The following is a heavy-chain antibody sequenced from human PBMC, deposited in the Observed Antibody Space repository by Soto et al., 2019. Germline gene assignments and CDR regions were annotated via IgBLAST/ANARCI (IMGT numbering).Heavy chain of an antibody. J-gene: IGHJ6*02. CDR3: ARTAAAGKYYYGVDV. D-gene: IGHD6-13*01. Sequence: ASLKISSKGSGYSFTSYWIAWVRQVPGKGLELMGVIYPGDSDTRYSPSFQGQVTISADKSISTAYLQWSSLKASDTAIYYCARTAAAGKYYYGVDVWGQGTTVTVSS. CDR1: GYSFTSYW. V-gene: IGHV5-51*01. CDR2: IYPGDSDT.